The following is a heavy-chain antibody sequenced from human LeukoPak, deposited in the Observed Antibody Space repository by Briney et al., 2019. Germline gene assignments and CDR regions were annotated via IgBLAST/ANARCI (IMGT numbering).Heavy chain of an antibody. J-gene: IGHJ6*03. V-gene: IGHV4-4*07. CDR1: GGSIRSYY. Sequence: SETLSLTCTVSGGSIRSYYWSWIRQPAGKGLEWSGRIYTSGSTNYNPSLESRVTMSVDTSKNQFSLKLSSVTAADTAVYYCARISDCSSSSCPYYYYMDVWGKGTTVTVSS. D-gene: IGHD2-2*01. CDR3: ARISDCSSSSCPYYYYMDV. CDR2: IYTSGST.